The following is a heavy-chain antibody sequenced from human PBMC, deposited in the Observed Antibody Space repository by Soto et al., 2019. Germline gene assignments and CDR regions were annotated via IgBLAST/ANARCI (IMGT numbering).Heavy chain of an antibody. CDR2: IFSNDEK. D-gene: IGHD2-21*02. Sequence: DLEWLAHIFSNDEKSYSTSLKSRLTISKDTSKSQVVLTMTNMDPVDTATYYCARMKTARYFDLWGRGTLVTVSS. CDR3: ARMKTARYFDL. J-gene: IGHJ2*01. V-gene: IGHV2-26*01.